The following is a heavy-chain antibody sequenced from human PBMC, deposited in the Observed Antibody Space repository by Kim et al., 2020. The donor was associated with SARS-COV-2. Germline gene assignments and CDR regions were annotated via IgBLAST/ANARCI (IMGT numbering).Heavy chain of an antibody. CDR2: ISSSGSTI. V-gene: IGHV3-11*01. CDR1: GFTFSDYY. D-gene: IGHD3-22*01. J-gene: IGHJ3*02. Sequence: GGSLRLSCAASGFTFSDYYMSWIRQAPGKGLEWVSYISSSGSTIYYADSVKGRFTISRDNAKNSLYLQMNSLRAEDTAVYYCARGPFGMIVVAKPAGNLDIWGQGTMVTVSS. CDR3: ARGPFGMIVVAKPAGNLDI.